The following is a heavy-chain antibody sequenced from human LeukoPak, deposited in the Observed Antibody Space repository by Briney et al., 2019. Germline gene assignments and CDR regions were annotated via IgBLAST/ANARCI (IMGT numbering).Heavy chain of an antibody. V-gene: IGHV4-59*01. J-gene: IGHJ6*02. D-gene: IGHD1-26*01. CDR1: DGPINSYY. CDR2: IYYNGNT. Sequence: PSETLSLTCSVSDGPINSYYWNWIRRPPGKGLEWIGYIYYNGNTNYGPSLKSRVTMSVDTSKNLFSLKVSSVTAADTAVYYCARGRSNYYGMDVWGQGTTVTVSS. CDR3: ARGRSNYYGMDV.